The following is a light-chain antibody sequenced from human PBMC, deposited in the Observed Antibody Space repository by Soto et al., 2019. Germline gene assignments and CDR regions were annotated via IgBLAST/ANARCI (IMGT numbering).Light chain of an antibody. V-gene: IGKV2-28*01. CDR2: LGS. J-gene: IGKJ4*01. CDR1: QSLLHSNGYNY. Sequence: DIVMTQSPLSLPVTPGEPASISCRSSQSLLHSNGYNYLDWYLQKPGQSPQLLIYLGSNRDSGVPDRFSVSGSGTDFTLKISRVEAEDVGVYYCMQALQTPLTFGGGTKVEIK. CDR3: MQALQTPLT.